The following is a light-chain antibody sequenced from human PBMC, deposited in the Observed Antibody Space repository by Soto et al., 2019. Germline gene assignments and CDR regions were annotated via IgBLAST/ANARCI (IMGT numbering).Light chain of an antibody. CDR3: QQYNNWPWT. CDR1: QSVSGSY. V-gene: IGKV3D-20*02. J-gene: IGKJ1*01. CDR2: DAS. Sequence: EIMLTQAPGTLSLSPGDRATLSCRASQSVSGSYLAWYQQKPGQAPRLLIYDASSRATGIPDRFSGSGSGTDFTLTISSLQSDDFAVYYCQQYNNWPWTFGQGTKVDIK.